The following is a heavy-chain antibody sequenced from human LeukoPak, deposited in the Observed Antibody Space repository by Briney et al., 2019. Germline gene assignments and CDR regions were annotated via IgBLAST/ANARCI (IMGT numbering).Heavy chain of an antibody. CDR3: ARDQYYYDTSGFPDFDS. CDR2: ISNTDDYT. Sequence: AGGSLRLSCAASGFTFSSYRMNWVRQAPGKGLEWVSSISNTDDYTSYADSVKGRFTISRDNAENFLYLQMNSLRPEDTAVYYCARDQYYYDTSGFPDFDSWGQGTLVTVSS. V-gene: IGHV3-21*01. CDR1: GFTFSSYR. D-gene: IGHD3-22*01. J-gene: IGHJ4*02.